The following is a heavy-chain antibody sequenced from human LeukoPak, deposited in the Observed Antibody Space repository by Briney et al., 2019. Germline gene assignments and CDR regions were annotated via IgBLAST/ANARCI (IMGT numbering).Heavy chain of an antibody. CDR2: IKQDGSEK. V-gene: IGHV3-7*01. CDR3: AREKALDFWSGYPYYMDV. CDR1: GFSFSRYW. Sequence: GGSLRLSCAASGFSFSRYWMSWVRQAPGKGLEWVANIKQDGSEKYYVDSVKGRFTISRDNAKNSLYLQMNSLRAEDTAVYYCAREKALDFWSGYPYYMDVWGKGTTVTVSS. J-gene: IGHJ6*03. D-gene: IGHD3-3*01.